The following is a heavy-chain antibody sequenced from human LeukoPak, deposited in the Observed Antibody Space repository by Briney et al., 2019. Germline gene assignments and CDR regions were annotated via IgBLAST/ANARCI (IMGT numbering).Heavy chain of an antibody. D-gene: IGHD3-22*01. J-gene: IGHJ1*01. CDR2: ISWDGGSR. CDR1: GFSFDEYT. V-gene: IGHV3-43*01. CDR3: AKDLDSSGYRFYFRH. Sequence: SGGSLRLSCAASGFSFDEYTLHWVRHAPGKGREWVSLISWDGGSRDYADSVKGRFTISRDNSKNSLYLQMNSLRTEDTALYYCAKDLDSSGYRFYFRHWGQGTLVTVSS.